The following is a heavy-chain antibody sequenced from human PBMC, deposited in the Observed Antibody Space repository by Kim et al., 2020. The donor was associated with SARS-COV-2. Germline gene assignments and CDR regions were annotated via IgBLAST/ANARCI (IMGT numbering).Heavy chain of an antibody. J-gene: IGHJ4*02. D-gene: IGHD6-6*01. CDR3: ARGHSSSGDPDVDY. V-gene: IGHV1-46*01. Sequence: AQKFQGRVTMTRDTSTSTVYMGLSSLRSEDTAVFYCARGHSSSGDPDVDYWGQGTLVTVSS.